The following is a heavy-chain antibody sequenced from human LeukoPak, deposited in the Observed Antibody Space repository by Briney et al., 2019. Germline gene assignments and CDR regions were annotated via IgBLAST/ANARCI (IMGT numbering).Heavy chain of an antibody. Sequence: PSETLSLTCTVSGGSISSYYWSWIRQPPGKGLEWIGYIYYSGSTNYNPSLKSRVTMSVDTSKNQFSLKLSSLTAADTAVYYCARVADSGCPDYWGQGTLVTVSS. V-gene: IGHV4-59*01. CDR1: GGSISSYY. J-gene: IGHJ4*02. D-gene: IGHD6-19*01. CDR3: ARVADSGCPDY. CDR2: IYYSGST.